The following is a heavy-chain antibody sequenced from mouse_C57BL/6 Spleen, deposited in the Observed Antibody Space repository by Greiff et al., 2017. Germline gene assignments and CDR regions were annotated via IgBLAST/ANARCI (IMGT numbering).Heavy chain of an antibody. CDR3: ARGGTTVVASYWYFGV. CDR2: IYPRSGNT. Sequence: QVQLQQSGAELARPGASVKLSCKASGYTFTSYGISWVKQRTGQGLEWIGEIYPRSGNTYYNEKFKGKATLTADKSSSTAYMELRSLTSEDSAVYFCARGGTTVVASYWYFGVWGTGTTVTVSS. J-gene: IGHJ1*03. D-gene: IGHD1-1*01. CDR1: GYTFTSYG. V-gene: IGHV1-81*01.